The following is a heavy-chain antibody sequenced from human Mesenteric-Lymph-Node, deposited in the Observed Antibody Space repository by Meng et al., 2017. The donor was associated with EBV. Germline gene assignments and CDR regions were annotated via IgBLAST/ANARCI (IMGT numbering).Heavy chain of an antibody. CDR3: ARHRRASSTGDWLDP. V-gene: IGHV4-39*01. CDR1: GDSISGSTYY. Sequence: QLQESGPRLVKLSETLSLNCAVSGDSISGSTYYWAWIRQPPGKGLEWIGTINYSGTTYYNPSLESRFSIFVDTSKNQFSLNLSFVTAADTAVYYCARHRRASSTGDWLDPWGQGTLVTVSS. D-gene: IGHD2-2*01. J-gene: IGHJ5*02. CDR2: INYSGTT.